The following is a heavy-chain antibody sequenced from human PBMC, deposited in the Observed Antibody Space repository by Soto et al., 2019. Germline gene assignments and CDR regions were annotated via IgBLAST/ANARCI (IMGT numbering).Heavy chain of an antibody. CDR2: INHSGST. Sequence: SETLSLTCAVYGGTFSDYYWSWIRQPPGKGLEWIGEINHSGSTNYNPSLQSRVTMSVDTSKNQVFLRLSSVTAADTAIYYCARANWYCEYWGQGVLVTVSS. V-gene: IGHV4-34*01. D-gene: IGHD7-27*01. CDR1: GGTFSDYY. CDR3: ARANWYCEY. J-gene: IGHJ4*02.